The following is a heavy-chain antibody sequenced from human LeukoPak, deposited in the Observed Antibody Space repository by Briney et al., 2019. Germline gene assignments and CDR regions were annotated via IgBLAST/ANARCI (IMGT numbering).Heavy chain of an antibody. CDR1: GYTFTGYY. Sequence: ASVKVSCKASGYTFTGYYMHGVRQAPGQGLEWMGWINPNSGGTNYAQKFQGRVTMTRDTSISTAYMELSRLRSDDTAVYYCARGHSSYYDILTGYLVDPRSPFDYWGQGTLVTVSS. D-gene: IGHD3-9*01. CDR2: INPNSGGT. V-gene: IGHV1-2*02. CDR3: ARGHSSYYDILTGYLVDPRSPFDY. J-gene: IGHJ4*02.